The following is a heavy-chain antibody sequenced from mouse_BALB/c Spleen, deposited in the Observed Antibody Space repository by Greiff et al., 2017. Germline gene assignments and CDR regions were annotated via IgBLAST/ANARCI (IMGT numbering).Heavy chain of an antibody. V-gene: IGHV2-5-1*01. J-gene: IGHJ4*01. D-gene: IGHD2-3*01. CDR2: IWRGGST. Sequence: QVQLQQSGPSLVQPSQSLSITCTVSGFSLTSYGVHWVRQSPGKGLEWLGVIWRGGSTDYNAAFMSRLSITKDNSKSQVFFKMNSLQADDTAIYYCAKKGGYDGYYGDYYAMDYWGQGTSVTVSS. CDR3: AKKGGYDGYYGDYYAMDY. CDR1: GFSLTSYG.